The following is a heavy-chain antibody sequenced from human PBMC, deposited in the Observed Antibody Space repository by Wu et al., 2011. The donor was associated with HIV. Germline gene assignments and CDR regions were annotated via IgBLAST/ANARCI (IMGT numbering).Heavy chain of an antibody. V-gene: IGHV1-8*02. CDR1: GNTFGSYD. J-gene: IGHJ5*02. Sequence: QEQLVQSGAEVKKPGASVKVSCKTSGNTFGSYDFNWVRQASGQGLEWMGWMNPNSGNAGYAQKFQGRVTMTKGASTGTAYMELSSLTSEDTAVYYCTIGRGSRPRFDPWGQGTLVTVSS. CDR3: TIGRGSRPRFDP. D-gene: IGHD3-10*01. CDR2: MNPNSGNA.